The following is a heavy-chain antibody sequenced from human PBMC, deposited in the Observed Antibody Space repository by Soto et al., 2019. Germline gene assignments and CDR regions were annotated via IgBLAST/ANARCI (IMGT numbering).Heavy chain of an antibody. CDR3: ARDVEDIVVVVAAGRGYFQH. D-gene: IGHD2-15*01. V-gene: IGHV1-18*01. CDR1: GYTFTSYG. CDR2: ISAYNGNT. J-gene: IGHJ1*01. Sequence: ASVKVSCKASGYTFTSYGISWVRQAPGQGLEWMGWISAYNGNTNYAQKLQGRVTMTTDTSTSTAYMELRSLRSDDTAVYYCARDVEDIVVVVAAGRGYFQHWGQGTLVTVSS.